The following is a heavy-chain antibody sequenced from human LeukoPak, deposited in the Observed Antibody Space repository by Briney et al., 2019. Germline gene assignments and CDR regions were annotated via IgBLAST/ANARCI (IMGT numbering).Heavy chain of an antibody. Sequence: SGTLSLTCAVSGGSISSNWWSWVRQPPGKGLEWIGEMYHSGSTNYSPSLKSRVTISVDKSKNQFSLKLSSVTAADTAVYYCARSAGGVWAAFDMWGPGTMVTVSS. V-gene: IGHV4-4*02. CDR3: ARSAGGVWAAFDM. D-gene: IGHD1-26*01. CDR2: MYHSGST. CDR1: GGSISSNW. J-gene: IGHJ3*02.